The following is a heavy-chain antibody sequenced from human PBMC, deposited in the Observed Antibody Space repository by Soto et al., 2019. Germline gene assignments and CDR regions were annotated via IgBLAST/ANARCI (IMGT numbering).Heavy chain of an antibody. J-gene: IGHJ6*02. D-gene: IGHD2-2*01. CDR3: AKDIVVVPALYGMDV. CDR2: ISGSGGSP. Sequence: PGGSLRLSCAASGFTFTNYAMSWVRQAPGKGLEWVSGISGSGGSPYYADSVKGRFTISRDNSKNTLYLQMNSLRAEDTAVYYSAKDIVVVPALYGMDVWGQGTTVTVSS. CDR1: GFTFTNYA. V-gene: IGHV3-23*01.